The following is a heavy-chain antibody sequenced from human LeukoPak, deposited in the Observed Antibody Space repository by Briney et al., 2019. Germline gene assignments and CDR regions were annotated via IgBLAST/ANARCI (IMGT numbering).Heavy chain of an antibody. Sequence: SETLSLTCTVSGGSISDYCWSWIRQPPGKGLEWIGYVSNSGTNNYNPSLKGRVTMSVDTSKNQFSLKLSSVTAADTAVYYCARGSNWGDYWGQGTLVTVSS. V-gene: IGHV4-59*12. D-gene: IGHD7-27*01. CDR3: ARGSNWGDY. J-gene: IGHJ4*02. CDR2: VSNSGTN. CDR1: GGSISDYC.